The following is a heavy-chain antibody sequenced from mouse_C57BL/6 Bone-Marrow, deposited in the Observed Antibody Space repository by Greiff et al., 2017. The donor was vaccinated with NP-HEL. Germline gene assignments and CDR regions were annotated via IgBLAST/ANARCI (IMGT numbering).Heavy chain of an antibody. CDR1: GYTFTSYW. V-gene: IGHV1-50*01. CDR2: IDPSDSYT. J-gene: IGHJ3*01. Sequence: QVQLQQPGAELVKPGASVKLSCKASGYTFTSYWMQWVKQRPGQGLEWIGEIDPSDSYTNYNQKFKGKATLTVDTSSSTAYMQLSSLTSEDSAVYYCARDSNYAAYWGQGTLVTVSA. CDR3: ARDSNYAAY. D-gene: IGHD2-5*01.